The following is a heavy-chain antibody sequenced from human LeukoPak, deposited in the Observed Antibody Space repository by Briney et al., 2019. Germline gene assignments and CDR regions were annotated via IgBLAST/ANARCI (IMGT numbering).Heavy chain of an antibody. J-gene: IGHJ4*02. V-gene: IGHV4-34*01. D-gene: IGHD3-10*01. Sequence: ASETLSLTCAVYGGSFSGYYWSWIRQPPGKGLEWIGEINHSGSTNYNPSLKSRVTISVDTSKNQFSLKLSSVTAADTAVYYCARGTSPPPGYFDYWGQGTLVTVSS. CDR1: GGSFSGYY. CDR2: INHSGST. CDR3: ARGTSPPPGYFDY.